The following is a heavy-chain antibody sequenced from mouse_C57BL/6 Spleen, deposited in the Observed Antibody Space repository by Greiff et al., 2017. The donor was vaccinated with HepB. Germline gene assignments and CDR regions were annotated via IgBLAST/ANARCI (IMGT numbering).Heavy chain of an antibody. D-gene: IGHD1-1*01. CDR1: GYTFTSYW. CDR3: ARRYYGSIYFDV. V-gene: IGHV1-64*01. CDR2: IHPKSGST. Sequence: QVQLQQPGAELVKPGASVKLSCKASGYTFTSYWMHWVKQRPGQGLEWIGMIHPKSGSTNYNEKFKSKATLTVDKSSSTAYMQLSSLTSEDSAVYYCARRYYGSIYFDVWGTGTTVTVSS. J-gene: IGHJ1*03.